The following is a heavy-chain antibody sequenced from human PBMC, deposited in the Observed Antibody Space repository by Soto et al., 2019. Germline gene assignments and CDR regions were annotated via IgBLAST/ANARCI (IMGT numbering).Heavy chain of an antibody. J-gene: IGHJ4*02. CDR3: ARALRYYDYAWGTFRYSD. CDR2: INHSGIT. D-gene: IGHD3-16*02. Sequence: QEQLQQWGAGLLKPSETLSLTCAVYGGSFSGYYWSWIRQPPGKGLEWIGEINHSGITNYNPSLKSRVTISVDTSPNQFSLKLSSVTAADTAVYYCARALRYYDYAWGTFRYSDWGQGTLVTVSS. CDR1: GGSFSGYY. V-gene: IGHV4-34*01.